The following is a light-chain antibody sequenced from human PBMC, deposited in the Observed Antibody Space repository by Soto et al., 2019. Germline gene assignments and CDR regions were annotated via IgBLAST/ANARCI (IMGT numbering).Light chain of an antibody. CDR2: LGS. CDR1: QSLLLRNGNNY. J-gene: IGKJ1*01. CDR3: MQALQTSWT. V-gene: IGKV2-28*01. Sequence: DIVMTQSPLSLSVTPGEPASISCRSSQSLLLRNGNNYLDWYLQKPGQSPQLLIYLGSNRASGVPDRFSGSGSGTDFTLKISRVEAEDVGVYYCMQALQTSWTFGQGTKVDIK.